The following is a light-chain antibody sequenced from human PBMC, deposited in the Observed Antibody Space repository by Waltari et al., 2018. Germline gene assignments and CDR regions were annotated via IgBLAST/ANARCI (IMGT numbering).Light chain of an antibody. CDR1: QSFSSSF. CDR2: GAS. Sequence: EIVLTQSPGTRSLSPGDRATLSCRASQSFSSSFLAWYQQKPGQAPRLLIYGASSRATGIPDRFSGGGSGTDFTLTISRLEPEDFAVYYCQQYGGSPPYTFGQGTKLEI. CDR3: QQYGGSPPYT. J-gene: IGKJ2*01. V-gene: IGKV3-20*01.